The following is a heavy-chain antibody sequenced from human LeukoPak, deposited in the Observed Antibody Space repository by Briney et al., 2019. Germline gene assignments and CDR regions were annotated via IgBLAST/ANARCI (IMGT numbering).Heavy chain of an antibody. CDR3: AKEARRLAHCSDTSCAPYGH. V-gene: IGHV3-30*02. CDR1: GFTFNSYG. D-gene: IGHD2-2*01. J-gene: IGHJ4*02. CDR2: IRFDGGNK. Sequence: GGSLRLSCAASGFTFNSYGMHWVRQAPGKGLEWVTFIRFDGGNKYYADSAKGRFTVSRDNSKNTLYLQMNSLRVDDSATYYCAKEARRLAHCSDTSCAPYGHWGQGTLVTVSS.